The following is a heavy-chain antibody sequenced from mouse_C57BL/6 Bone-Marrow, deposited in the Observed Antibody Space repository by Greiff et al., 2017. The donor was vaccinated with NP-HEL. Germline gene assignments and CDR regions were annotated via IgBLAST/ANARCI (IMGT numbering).Heavy chain of an antibody. J-gene: IGHJ4*01. Sequence: VQLHQSGPELVKPGASVKISCKASGYTFTDYYMNWVKQSHGKSLEWIGDINPNNGGTSYNQKFKGKATLTVDKSSSTAYMELRSLTSEDSAVYYCARREARAMDYWGQGTSVTVSS. CDR1: GYTFTDYY. D-gene: IGHD3-3*01. V-gene: IGHV1-26*01. CDR2: INPNNGGT. CDR3: ARREARAMDY.